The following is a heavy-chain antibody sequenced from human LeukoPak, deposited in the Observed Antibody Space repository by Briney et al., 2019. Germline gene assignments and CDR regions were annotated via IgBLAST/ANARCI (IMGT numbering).Heavy chain of an antibody. V-gene: IGHV3-23*01. CDR1: GFTFSSYA. CDR2: ISGSGDNT. D-gene: IGHD6-19*01. CDR3: ACGWYFDY. J-gene: IGHJ4*02. Sequence: GGSLRLSCAASGFTFSSYAMSWVRQVPGKGLEWVSVISGSGDNTYYADSVKGRFTISRDNSKNTLYLQMNSLRAEDTAVYYCACGWYFDYWGQGTLVTVSS.